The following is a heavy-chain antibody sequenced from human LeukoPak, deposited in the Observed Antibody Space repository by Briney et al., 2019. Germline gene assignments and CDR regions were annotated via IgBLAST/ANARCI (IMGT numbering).Heavy chain of an antibody. Sequence: PSETLSLTCTVPGGSISSSSYYWGWIRQPPGKGLEWIGSIYYSGNTYYNPSLKSRVTISVDTSKNQFSLKLSSVTAADTAVYYCARRYCSGGSCYSERGAFDIWGQGTMVTVSS. CDR2: IYYSGNT. V-gene: IGHV4-39*07. CDR3: ARRYCSGGSCYSERGAFDI. CDR1: GGSISSSSYY. J-gene: IGHJ3*02. D-gene: IGHD2-15*01.